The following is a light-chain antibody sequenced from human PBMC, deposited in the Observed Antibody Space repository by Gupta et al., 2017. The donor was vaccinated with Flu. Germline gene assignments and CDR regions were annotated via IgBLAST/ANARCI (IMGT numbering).Light chain of an antibody. V-gene: IGLV2-14*01. CDR3: FSYTSSSTWV. CDR1: SSDIGGYNY. J-gene: IGLJ3*02. Sequence: TSSDIGGYNYVSWYQQHPGKAPNVRIYEVSYRPSGVSNRFSGAKSGNTASLTISGLQAEDEADYYCFSYTSSSTWVFGGGTKLTVL. CDR2: EVS.